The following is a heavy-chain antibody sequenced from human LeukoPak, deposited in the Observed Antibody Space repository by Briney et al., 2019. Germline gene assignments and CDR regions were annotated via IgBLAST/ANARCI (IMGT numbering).Heavy chain of an antibody. J-gene: IGHJ6*02. V-gene: IGHV1-8*01. CDR1: GYTFTSYD. Sequence: ASVKVSCKASGYTFTSYDINWVRQATGQGLEWMGWMNPNSGNTGYAQKFQGRVTMTTDTSTSTAYMELRSLRSDDTAVYYCARCSQNIVVVPAAIANYYYYGMDVWGQGTTVTVSS. D-gene: IGHD2-2*02. CDR3: ARCSQNIVVVPAAIANYYYYGMDV. CDR2: MNPNSGNT.